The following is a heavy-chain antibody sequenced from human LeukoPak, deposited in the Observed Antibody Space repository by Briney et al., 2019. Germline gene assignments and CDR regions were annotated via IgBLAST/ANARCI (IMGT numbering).Heavy chain of an antibody. J-gene: IGHJ6*03. V-gene: IGHV4-61*02. CDR2: IYTSGST. CDR3: ARVGPIVVVPAAKYYYYYYMDV. D-gene: IGHD2-2*01. CDR1: GGSISSGDYY. Sequence: PSETLSLTCTVSGGSISSGDYYWSWIRQPPGKGLEWIVRIYTSGSTNYNPSLKSRVTISVDTSKNQFSLKLSSVTAADTAVYYCARVGPIVVVPAAKYYYYYYMDVWGKGTTVTVSS.